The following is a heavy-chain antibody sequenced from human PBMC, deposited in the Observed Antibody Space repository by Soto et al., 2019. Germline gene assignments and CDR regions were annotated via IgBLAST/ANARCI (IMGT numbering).Heavy chain of an antibody. J-gene: IGHJ4*02. D-gene: IGHD2-2*01. CDR2: IYYSGST. Sequence: SETLSLTCVVSGGSLSSYYWSWIRQPPGKGLEWIGYIYYSGSTNYNPSLKSRVTISVDTSKNQFSLKLSSVTAADSAVYYCARAVLPATAPFDYWGQGTLVTVSS. V-gene: IGHV4-59*01. CDR1: GGSLSSYY. CDR3: ARAVLPATAPFDY.